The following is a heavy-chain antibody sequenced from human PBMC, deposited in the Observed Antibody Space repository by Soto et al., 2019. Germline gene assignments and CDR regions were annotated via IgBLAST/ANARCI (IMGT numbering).Heavy chain of an antibody. V-gene: IGHV3-23*05. J-gene: IGHJ4*02. D-gene: IGHD6-19*01. CDR1: GFTFNTYA. CDR3: AKPGLTVAGTRYFDH. Sequence: EVQLLESGGGLVQPGGSLRLSCAASGFTFNTYAMSWVRQAPGKGLEWVSAIGSDGTAIQYADSVKGRFTISKDNSKDTLYLQMNSLRAEDTAVYYCAKPGLTVAGTRYFDHWGQGTLVTVSS. CDR2: IGSDGTAI.